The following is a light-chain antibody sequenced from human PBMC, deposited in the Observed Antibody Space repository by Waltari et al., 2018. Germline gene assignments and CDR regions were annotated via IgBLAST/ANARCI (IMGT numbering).Light chain of an antibody. Sequence: EIVLTQSPGTLSLSPGQRATLSCRASQTVRTNYLAWDQQKPCQAPPLVIYGASSRATGIPDRFRGSGSGTDFSLTISSLEPEDFAVYYCQQYDISPLTFGGGTKVEIK. CDR3: QQYDISPLT. J-gene: IGKJ4*01. V-gene: IGKV3-20*01. CDR1: QTVRTNY. CDR2: GAS.